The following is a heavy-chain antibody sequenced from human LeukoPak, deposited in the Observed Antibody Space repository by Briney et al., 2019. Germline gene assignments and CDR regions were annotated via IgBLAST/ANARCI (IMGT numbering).Heavy chain of an antibody. J-gene: IGHJ4*02. CDR3: ARGESEYQLLNGYCFDY. V-gene: IGHV4-34*01. Sequence: SETLSLTCAVYGGSFSGYYWSWIRQPPGKGLEWIGEINHSGSTNYNPSLKSRVTISVDTSKNQFSLKPSSVTAADTAVYYCARGESEYQLLNGYCFDYWGQGTLVTVSS. CDR2: INHSGST. D-gene: IGHD2-2*01. CDR1: GGSFSGYY.